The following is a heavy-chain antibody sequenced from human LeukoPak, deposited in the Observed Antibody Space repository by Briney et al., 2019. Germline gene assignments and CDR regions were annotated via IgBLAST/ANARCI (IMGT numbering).Heavy chain of an antibody. CDR3: ARYYYDSSGYSSDY. CDR1: GFTVSSNY. V-gene: IGHV3-66*01. D-gene: IGHD3-22*01. Sequence: GGSLRLSCAASGFTVSSNYMSWVRQAPGKGLEWVSVIYSGGSTYYADSVKGRFTISRDNSKNTLYLQMNSLRAEDTAVYYCARYYYDSSGYSSDYWGQGTLVTVSS. CDR2: IYSGGST. J-gene: IGHJ4*02.